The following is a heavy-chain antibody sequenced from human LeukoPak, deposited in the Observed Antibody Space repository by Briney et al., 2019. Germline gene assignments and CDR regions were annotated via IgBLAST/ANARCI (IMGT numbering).Heavy chain of an antibody. Sequence: ASVKVSCKASGYTFTGYYMHWVRQAPGQGLEWMGWINPNSGGTNYAQKFQGRVTTTRDTSISTAYMELSRLRSDDTAVYYCAVVVPAAFDAFDIWGQGTMVTVSS. CDR2: INPNSGGT. D-gene: IGHD2-2*01. CDR1: GYTFTGYY. V-gene: IGHV1-2*02. J-gene: IGHJ3*02. CDR3: AVVVPAAFDAFDI.